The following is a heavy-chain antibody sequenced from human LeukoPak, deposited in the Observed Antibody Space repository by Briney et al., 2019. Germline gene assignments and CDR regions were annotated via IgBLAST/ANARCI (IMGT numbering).Heavy chain of an antibody. Sequence: GGSLRLSCAASGFTFSSYAMSWVRQAPGKGLEWVSAISGSGGSTYYADSVKGRFTISRDNSKNTLYLQMNSLRAEDTAVYYCAKDRDYGDYETLADYWGQGTLVTVSS. J-gene: IGHJ4*02. CDR1: GFTFSSYA. CDR3: AKDRDYGDYETLADY. D-gene: IGHD4-17*01. CDR2: ISGSGGST. V-gene: IGHV3-23*01.